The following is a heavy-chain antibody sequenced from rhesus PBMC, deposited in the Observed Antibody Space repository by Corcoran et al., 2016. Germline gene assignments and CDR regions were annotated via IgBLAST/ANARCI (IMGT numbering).Heavy chain of an antibody. CDR1: GGSISDDYY. Sequence: QVQLQESGPGLVKPSETLSLTCAVSGGSISDDYYWSWIRQPPGKGLEWMGSSYGSGGGTNYNPSLKKRVTISIDTSKTQFSLKLSSVTAADTAVYYCARGNQLVGDGLDSWGQGVVVTVSS. D-gene: IGHD6-13*01. CDR3: ARGNQLVGDGLDS. J-gene: IGHJ6*01. CDR2: SYGSGGGT. V-gene: IGHV4-106*01.